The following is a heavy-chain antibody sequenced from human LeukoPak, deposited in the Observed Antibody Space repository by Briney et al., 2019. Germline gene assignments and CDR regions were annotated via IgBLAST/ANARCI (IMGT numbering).Heavy chain of an antibody. Sequence: GGSLRLSCAASGFTFSSYSMNWVRQAPGKGLEWVSSISSSSSYIYYADSLKGRFTISRDNAKNSLYLQMNSLRAEDTAVYYCARCSSSWLEFDYWGQGTLVTVSS. J-gene: IGHJ4*02. CDR2: ISSSSSYI. D-gene: IGHD6-13*01. V-gene: IGHV3-21*04. CDR3: ARCSSSWLEFDY. CDR1: GFTFSSYS.